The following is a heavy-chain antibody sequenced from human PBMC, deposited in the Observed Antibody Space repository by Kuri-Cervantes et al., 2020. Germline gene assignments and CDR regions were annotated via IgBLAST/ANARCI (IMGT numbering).Heavy chain of an antibody. CDR1: GGSISSSSYY. J-gene: IGHJ4*02. Sequence: SETLSLTCTVSGGSISSSSYYWGWIRQPPGKGLEWIGSIYYSGSTYYNPSLKSRVTISVDTSKNQFSLKLSSVTAADTAVYYCASTNIVGGDYWCQGTLVTVSS. CDR3: ASTNIVGGDY. V-gene: IGHV4-39*01. D-gene: IGHD1-26*01. CDR2: IYYSGST.